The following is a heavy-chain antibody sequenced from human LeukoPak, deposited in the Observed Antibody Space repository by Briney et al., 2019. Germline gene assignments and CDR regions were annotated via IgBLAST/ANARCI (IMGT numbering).Heavy chain of an antibody. J-gene: IGHJ5*02. V-gene: IGHV4-34*01. CDR3: ARHTSIHRYYGSGGNWFDP. D-gene: IGHD3-10*01. Sequence: PSETLSLTCAVYGGSFSGYYWSWIRQPPGKGLEWIGEINHSGSTNYNPSLKSRVTISVDTSKNQFSLKLSSVTAADTAVYYCARHTSIHRYYGSGGNWFDPWGQGTLVTVSS. CDR1: GGSFSGYY. CDR2: INHSGST.